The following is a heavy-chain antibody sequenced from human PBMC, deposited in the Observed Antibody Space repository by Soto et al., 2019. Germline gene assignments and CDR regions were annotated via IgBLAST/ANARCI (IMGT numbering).Heavy chain of an antibody. CDR2: IYHSGST. V-gene: IGHV4-30-2*01. D-gene: IGHD5-18*01. CDR3: ARLVWSYGTWFDP. Sequence: SETLSLTCAVSGGSISSGGYSWSRIRHPPGKGLEWIGYIYHSGSTYYNPSLKSRVTISVDTSKNQFSLKLSSVTAADTAVYYCARLVWSYGTWFDPWGQGTLVTVSS. J-gene: IGHJ5*02. CDR1: GGSISSGGYS.